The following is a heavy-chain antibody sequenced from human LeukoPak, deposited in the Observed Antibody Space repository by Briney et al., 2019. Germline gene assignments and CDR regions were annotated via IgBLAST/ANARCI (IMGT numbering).Heavy chain of an antibody. Sequence: SLRLSCAVSGVTFSSYDFHWVRQTPGKGLEWVAMISYAGNDKYFADSVKGRFTISRDNSNNTLYLQMNSLRPEDTGVYYCARDGILPRFDYWGQGTLLTVSS. CDR3: ARDGILPRFDY. CDR1: GVTFSSYD. CDR2: ISYAGNDK. V-gene: IGHV3-30*14. J-gene: IGHJ4*02. D-gene: IGHD2-15*01.